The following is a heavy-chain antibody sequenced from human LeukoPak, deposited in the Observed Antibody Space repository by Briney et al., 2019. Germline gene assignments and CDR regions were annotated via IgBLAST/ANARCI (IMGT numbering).Heavy chain of an antibody. CDR3: AKVIHFYDILTGSYFDY. CDR1: GFTFSSYA. J-gene: IGHJ4*02. Sequence: PGGSLRLSCAAFGFTFSSYAMSWVRQAPGKGLEWVSAISGSGGSTYYADSVKGRFTISRDNSKNTLYLQMNSLRAEDTAVYYCAKVIHFYDILTGSYFDYWGQGTLVTVSS. D-gene: IGHD3-9*01. CDR2: ISGSGGST. V-gene: IGHV3-23*01.